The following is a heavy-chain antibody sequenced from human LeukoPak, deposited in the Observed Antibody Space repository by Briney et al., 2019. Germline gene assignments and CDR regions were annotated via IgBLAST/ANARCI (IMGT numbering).Heavy chain of an antibody. CDR3: TTDRWGWELWGIGYFDY. Sequence: RGSLRLSCAASGFTFSNAWMSWVRQAPGKGLEWVGRIKSKTDGGTTDYAAPVKGRFTISRDDSKNTLYLQMNSLKTEDTAVYYCTTDRWGWELWGIGYFDYWGQGTLVTVSS. D-gene: IGHD1-26*01. CDR1: GFTFSNAW. J-gene: IGHJ4*02. V-gene: IGHV3-15*01. CDR2: IKSKTDGGTT.